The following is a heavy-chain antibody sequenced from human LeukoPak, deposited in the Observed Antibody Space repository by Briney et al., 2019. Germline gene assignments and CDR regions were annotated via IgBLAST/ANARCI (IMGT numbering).Heavy chain of an antibody. V-gene: IGHV3-48*03. J-gene: IGHJ4*02. CDR3: ATKVPGTSHFSS. D-gene: IGHD6-19*01. CDR2: VIAGSGATT. CDR1: GLTFNKYE. Sequence: QPGGSLRLTCAASGLTFNKYEMNWVRQAPGRGLEWVSHVIAGSGATTFCADSVRGRFTISRDNAKNSLYLQMDSLRAEDTAVYYCATKVPGTSHFSSWGQGTLVTVSS.